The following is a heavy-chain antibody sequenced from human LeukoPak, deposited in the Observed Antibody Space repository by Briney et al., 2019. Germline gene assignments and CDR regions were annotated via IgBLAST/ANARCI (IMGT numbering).Heavy chain of an antibody. D-gene: IGHD3-10*01. CDR2: ISYDGSNK. Sequence: GSLRLSCAASGFTFSSYAMHWVRQAPGKGLAWVAVISYDGSNKYYADSVKGRFTISRDNSKNTLYLQMNSLRAEDTAVYYCARDPGSRFNYGSGSYWFDPWGQGTLVTVSS. V-gene: IGHV3-30*04. CDR1: GFTFSSYA. J-gene: IGHJ5*02. CDR3: ARDPGSRFNYGSGSYWFDP.